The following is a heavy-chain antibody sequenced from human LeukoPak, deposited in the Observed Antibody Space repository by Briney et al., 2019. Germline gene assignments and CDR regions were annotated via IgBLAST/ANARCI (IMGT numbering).Heavy chain of an antibody. CDR2: IYHSGST. V-gene: IGHV4-34*01. J-gene: IGHJ4*02. D-gene: IGHD6-6*01. CDR1: GGSFSGYY. Sequence: SETLSLTCAVYGGSFSGYYWGWIRQPPGKGLEWIGSIYHSGSTNYNPSLKSRVTISVDTSKNQFSLKVSSVTAADTALYYCARWYSSSGYLDYWGQGTLVTVSS. CDR3: ARWYSSSGYLDY.